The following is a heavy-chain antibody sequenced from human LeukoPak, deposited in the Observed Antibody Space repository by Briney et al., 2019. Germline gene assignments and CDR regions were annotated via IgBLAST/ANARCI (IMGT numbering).Heavy chain of an antibody. CDR3: ARVDFFCAFDI. D-gene: IGHD3-3*01. J-gene: IGHJ3*02. CDR2: IYSGGST. V-gene: IGHV3-53*01. Sequence: GGSLRLSCAASGFTVSSNYMSWVRQAPGKGLEWVSVIYSGGSTYYADSVKGRFTISRDNSKNTLYLQMNSLRAGDTAVYYCARVDFFCAFDIWGQGTMVTVSS. CDR1: GFTVSSNY.